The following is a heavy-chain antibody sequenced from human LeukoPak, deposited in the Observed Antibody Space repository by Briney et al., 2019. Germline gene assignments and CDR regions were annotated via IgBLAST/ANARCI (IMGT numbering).Heavy chain of an antibody. J-gene: IGHJ4*02. CDR1: GFTVSSNY. D-gene: IGHD4-17*01. V-gene: IGHV3-53*01. CDR2: IYSGGST. CDR3: AKERQTGDYFTSDF. Sequence: SGGSLRLSCAASGFTVSSNYMSWVRQAPGKGLEWVSVIYSGGSTYYADSVKGQFTISRDNSKSTVYLQMNSLRADDTAVYYCAKERQTGDYFTSDFWGQGTLVTVSS.